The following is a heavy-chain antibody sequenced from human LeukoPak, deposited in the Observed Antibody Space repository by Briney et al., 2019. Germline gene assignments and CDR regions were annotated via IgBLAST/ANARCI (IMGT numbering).Heavy chain of an antibody. V-gene: IGHV1-46*01. CDR2: INPSGGST. D-gene: IGHD4-11*01. CDR1: GYTFTSYY. CDR3: ARGPSNYVWFDP. J-gene: IGHJ5*02. Sequence: ASVKVSFKASGYTFTSYYMHWVRQAPGQGLEGMGVINPSGGSTSYAQKFQGRGTITRDRSTSTVYMELSSLTSEDTAVYYCARGPSNYVWFDPWGQATLVTVSS.